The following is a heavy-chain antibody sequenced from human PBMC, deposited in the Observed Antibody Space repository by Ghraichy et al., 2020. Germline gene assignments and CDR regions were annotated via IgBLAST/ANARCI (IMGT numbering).Heavy chain of an antibody. D-gene: IGHD3-3*01. V-gene: IGHV3-30*18. CDR2: ISYDGSNK. CDR3: AKDPRLRFLEWLPPPDYYYYYYMDF. J-gene: IGHJ6*03. Sequence: GGSLRLSCAASGFTFSSYGMHWVRQAPGKGLEWVAVISYDGSNKYYADSVKGRFTISRDNSKNTLYLQMNSLRAEDTAVYYCAKDPRLRFLEWLPPPDYYYYYYMDFWGKGTTVTVSS. CDR1: GFTFSSYG.